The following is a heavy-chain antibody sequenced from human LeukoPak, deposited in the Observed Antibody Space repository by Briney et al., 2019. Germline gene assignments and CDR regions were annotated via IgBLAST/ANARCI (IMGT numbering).Heavy chain of an antibody. CDR3: ARERIDYSNYFYYYYYYGMDV. CDR1: GYTFTSYG. V-gene: IGHV1-18*01. J-gene: IGHJ6*02. Sequence: GASVKVSCKASGYTFTSYGISWARQAPGQGVEWMGWISAYNGNTNYAQKLQGRVTMTTDTSTSTAYMELRSLRSDDTAVYYCARERIDYSNYFYYYYYYGMDVWGQGTTVTVSS. CDR2: ISAYNGNT. D-gene: IGHD4-11*01.